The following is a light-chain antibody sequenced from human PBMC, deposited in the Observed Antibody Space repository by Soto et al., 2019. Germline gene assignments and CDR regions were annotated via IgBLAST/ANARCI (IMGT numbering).Light chain of an antibody. J-gene: IGLJ1*01. CDR1: SSDVGGYSY. Sequence: QSVLTQPASVSGSPGQSIAISCTGTSSDVGGYSYVSWYQQQPGKAPKLVISDVSNRPSGVSDRFSGSKSGNSASLAITGLQAEDEADYYCQSYDSSLSAFYVFGTGTKVTV. V-gene: IGLV2-14*01. CDR2: DVS. CDR3: QSYDSSLSAFYV.